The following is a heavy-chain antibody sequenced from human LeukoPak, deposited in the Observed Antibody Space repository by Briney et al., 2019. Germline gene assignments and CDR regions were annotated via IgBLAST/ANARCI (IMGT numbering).Heavy chain of an antibody. CDR1: GYTFTSYG. CDR3: ARGAGIDYGDYYFDY. J-gene: IGHJ4*02. D-gene: IGHD4-17*01. Sequence: GASVKVSCKASGYTFTSYGISWVRQAPGQGLEWMGWISAYNGNTNYAQKLQGRVTMTTDTSMSTAYMELRSLRSDDTAVYYCARGAGIDYGDYYFDYWGQGTLVTVSS. V-gene: IGHV1-18*01. CDR2: ISAYNGNT.